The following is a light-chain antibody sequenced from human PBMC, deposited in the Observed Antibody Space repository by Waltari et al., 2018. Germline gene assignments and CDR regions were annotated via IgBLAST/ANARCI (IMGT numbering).Light chain of an antibody. CDR1: IHDIGSDHY. CDR2: AVD. V-gene: IGLV2-11*01. J-gene: IGLJ2*01. Sequence: QSALTQPRSVSGSPGQSVTISCTGTIHDIGSDHYVPWYQPTPDNAPKRTIFAVDRRPSWVPFRFLASNACITASLTISGLQSADEGDYYCCSYAGKYTFVFGGGTKLTV. CDR3: CSYAGKYTFV.